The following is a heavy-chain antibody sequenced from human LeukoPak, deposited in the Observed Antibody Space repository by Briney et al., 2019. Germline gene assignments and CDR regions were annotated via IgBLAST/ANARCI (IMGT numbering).Heavy chain of an antibody. CDR2: INHSGST. CDR3: ARGHYDYVWGSYRYKGYFDY. V-gene: IGHV4-34*01. J-gene: IGHJ4*02. Sequence: SETLSLTCAVYGGSFSGYYWSWIRQPPGKGLEWIGEINHSGSTNYNPSLKSRVTISVDTSKNQFSLKLSSVTAADTAVYYCARGHYDYVWGSYRYKGYFDYWGQGTLVTVSS. D-gene: IGHD3-16*02. CDR1: GGSFSGYY.